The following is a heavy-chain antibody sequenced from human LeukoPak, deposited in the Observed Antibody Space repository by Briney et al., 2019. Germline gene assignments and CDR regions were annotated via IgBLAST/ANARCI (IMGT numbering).Heavy chain of an antibody. Sequence: PSETLSLTCTVSGGSISSYYWSWIRQPPGKGLEWIGYIYYSGSTNYNPSLKSRVTISVDTSKNQFSLKLSSVTAADTAVYYCARHWATIAYYFDYWGQGTLVTVSS. CDR2: IYYSGST. V-gene: IGHV4-59*08. D-gene: IGHD5-24*01. CDR3: ARHWATIAYYFDY. CDR1: GGSISSYY. J-gene: IGHJ4*02.